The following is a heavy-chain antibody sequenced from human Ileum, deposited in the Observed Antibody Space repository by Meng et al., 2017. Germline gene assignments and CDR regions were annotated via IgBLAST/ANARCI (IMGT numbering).Heavy chain of an antibody. V-gene: IGHV3-23*01. CDR3: AKEDVERPPPHPNYYYGMDV. J-gene: IGHJ6*02. CDR2: ISGSGGST. CDR1: GFTFSSYA. Sequence: GESLKISCAASGFTFSSYAMSWVRQAPGKGLEWVSAISGSGGSTYYADSVKGRFTISRDNSKNTLYLQMNSLRAEDTAVYYCAKEDVERPPPHPNYYYGMDVWGQGTTVTVSS. D-gene: IGHD1-1*01.